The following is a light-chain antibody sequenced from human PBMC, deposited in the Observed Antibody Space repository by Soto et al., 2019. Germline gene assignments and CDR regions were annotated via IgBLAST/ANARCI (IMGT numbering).Light chain of an antibody. CDR1: QSVTNY. V-gene: IGKV3-11*01. Sequence: EIFLTQSPDTLSLSPGERSTLTCRASQSVTNYIAWYQQRPGQAPRLLIYDASNRATGVPARFSGSRSGTDFTLTISDLEPADFAVYYCQQRSNWPWTFGQGTKGDIK. CDR3: QQRSNWPWT. CDR2: DAS. J-gene: IGKJ1*01.